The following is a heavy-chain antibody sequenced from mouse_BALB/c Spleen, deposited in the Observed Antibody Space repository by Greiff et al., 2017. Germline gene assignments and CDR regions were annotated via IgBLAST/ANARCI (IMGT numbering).Heavy chain of an antibody. CDR1: GYAFTNYL. J-gene: IGHJ3*01. D-gene: IGHD3-1*01. V-gene: IGHV1-54*01. Sequence: QGQLQQSGAELVRPGTSVKVSCKASGYAFTNYLIEWVKQRPGQGLEWIGVINPGSGGTNYNEKFKGKATLTADKSSSTAYMQLSSLTSDDSAVYFCAGSARATSPWFADWGQGTLVTVSA. CDR3: AGSARATSPWFAD. CDR2: INPGSGGT.